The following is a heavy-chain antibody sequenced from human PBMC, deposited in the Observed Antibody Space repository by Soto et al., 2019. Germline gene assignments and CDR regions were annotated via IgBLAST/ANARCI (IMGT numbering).Heavy chain of an antibody. V-gene: IGHV3-23*01. J-gene: IGHJ4*02. CDR3: AKSPGMYYYDSSGYYHYDY. D-gene: IGHD3-22*01. Sequence: GGSLRLSCAASGFTFSSYAMSWVRQAPGKGLEWVSAISGSGVSTYYADSVKGRFTISRDNSKNTLYLQMNSLRAEDTAVYYCAKSPGMYYYDSSGYYHYDYSGQATLVTVSS. CDR2: ISGSGVST. CDR1: GFTFSSYA.